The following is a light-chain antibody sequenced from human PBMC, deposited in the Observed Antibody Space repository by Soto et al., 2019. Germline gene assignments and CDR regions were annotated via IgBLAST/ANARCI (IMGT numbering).Light chain of an antibody. J-gene: IGLJ1*01. CDR2: DVS. CDR3: CSYAGRDTLYV. Sequence: QCALTQPRSVSGSPGQSVTISCTGTSTDVGGYNYVSWYQQHPGKVPKLMLYDVSKRPSGVPDRFSGSKSGNTASLTISGLQAEDEADYYCCSYAGRDTLYVFGSVTKVTVL. V-gene: IGLV2-11*01. CDR1: STDVGGYNY.